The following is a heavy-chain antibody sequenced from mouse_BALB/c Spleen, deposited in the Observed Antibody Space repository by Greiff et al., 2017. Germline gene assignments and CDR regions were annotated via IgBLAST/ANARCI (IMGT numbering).Heavy chain of an antibody. J-gene: IGHJ3*01. D-gene: IGHD4-1*01. CDR3: ARENWGAY. V-gene: IGHV1-80*01. CDR2: IYPGDGDT. Sequence: QVQLKESGAELAKPGASVKMSCKASGYAFSSYWMNWVKQRPGQGLEWIGQIYPGDGDTNYNGKFKGKATLTADKSSSTAYMQLSSLTSEDSAVYFCARENWGAYWGQGTLVTVSA. CDR1: GYAFSSYW.